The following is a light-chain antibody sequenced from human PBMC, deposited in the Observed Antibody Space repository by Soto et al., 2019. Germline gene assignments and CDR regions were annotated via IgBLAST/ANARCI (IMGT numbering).Light chain of an antibody. CDR1: QSVSSTL. J-gene: IGKJ1*01. CDR2: GIS. CDR3: QHYGDSAWT. V-gene: IGKV3-20*01. Sequence: ELVLTQSPVALSLSSGERATLSCRASQSVSSTLLTWYQQKPGQAPRLLIYGISSRATGIPDRFSGSGSGTDFTLTISRVAPEDFAVDFCQHYGDSAWTFGQGSRVEIK.